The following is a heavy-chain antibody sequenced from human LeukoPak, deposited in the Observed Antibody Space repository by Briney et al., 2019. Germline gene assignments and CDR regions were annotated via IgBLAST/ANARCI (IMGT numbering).Heavy chain of an antibody. CDR1: GGSISSSSYY. J-gene: IGHJ5*02. CDR3: ARDRLLDYGSGSYYGWFDP. D-gene: IGHD3-10*01. V-gene: IGHV4-39*07. CDR2: IYYSGST. Sequence: SETLSLTCTVSGGSISSSSYYWGWIRQPPGKGLEWIGSIYYSGSTYYNPSLKSRVTISVDTSKNQFSLKLSSVTAADTAVYYCARDRLLDYGSGSYYGWFDPWGQGTLVTVSS.